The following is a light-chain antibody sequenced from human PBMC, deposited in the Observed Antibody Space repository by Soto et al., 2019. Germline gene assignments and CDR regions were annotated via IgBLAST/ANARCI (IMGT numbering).Light chain of an antibody. CDR2: NDR. V-gene: IGLV1-44*01. J-gene: IGLJ1*01. CDR1: SSNIGGNT. Sequence: QSVLTKPPSASGTPGQRVTISCSGSSSNIGGNTVNWYQQLPGTAPRLLIYNDRQRPSGVPDRFSASKSGTSASLAISGLQSEDEGDYYCATWDASLSLLYVFGTGTKVTVL. CDR3: ATWDASLSLLYV.